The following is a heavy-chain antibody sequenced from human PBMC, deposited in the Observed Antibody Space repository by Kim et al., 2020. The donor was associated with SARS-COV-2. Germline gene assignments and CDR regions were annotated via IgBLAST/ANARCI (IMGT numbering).Heavy chain of an antibody. CDR3: AHRRIGSGSFDY. Sequence: KRYSPSLKSRLTITKDTSKNQVVLTMTSMDPVDTATYYCAHRRIGSGSFDYWGQGTLVTVSS. J-gene: IGHJ4*02. CDR2: K. D-gene: IGHD3-10*01. V-gene: IGHV2-5*01.